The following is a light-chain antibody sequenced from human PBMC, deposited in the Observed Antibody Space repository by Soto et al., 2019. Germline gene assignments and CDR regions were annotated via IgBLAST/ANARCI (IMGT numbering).Light chain of an antibody. V-gene: IGKV1-5*03. Sequence: DIQLTQSPAILPASVGDRVTITCRASENMYGYLAWYQQKPGEAPKLLICSASTLVSGVPSRFTGGESGTEFTLTISDLQPDDFATYFCQQYRAYPLTFGGVTKVDVK. CDR2: SAS. CDR1: ENMYGY. J-gene: IGKJ4*01. CDR3: QQYRAYPLT.